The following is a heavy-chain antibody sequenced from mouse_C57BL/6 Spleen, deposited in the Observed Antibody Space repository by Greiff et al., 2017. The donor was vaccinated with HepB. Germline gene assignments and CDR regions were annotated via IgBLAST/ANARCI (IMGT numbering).Heavy chain of an antibody. CDR1: GYAFSSSW. Sequence: VQLQQSGPELVKPGASVKISCKGSGYAFSSSWMNWVKQRPGKGLEWIGRIYPGDGDTNYNGKFKGKATLTADKSSSTAYMQLSSLTSEDSAVYFCARGGIYYDYEAYWGQGTLVTVSA. J-gene: IGHJ3*01. CDR3: ARGGIYYDYEAY. CDR2: IYPGDGDT. V-gene: IGHV1-82*01. D-gene: IGHD2-4*01.